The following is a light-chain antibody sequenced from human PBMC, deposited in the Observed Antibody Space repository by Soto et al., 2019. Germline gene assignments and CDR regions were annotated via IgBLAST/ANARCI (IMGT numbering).Light chain of an antibody. CDR3: QSYDTMLSGPGV. CDR1: SSNIGAGYD. CDR2: NNI. J-gene: IGLJ2*01. V-gene: IGLV1-40*01. Sequence: VLTQPPSVSGAPGQRVTISCTGSSSNIGAGYDVHWYQQLPGTAPKLLIYNNINRPSGVPDRFSGSKSGTSASLAITGLQAEDEADYYCQSYDTMLSGPGVFGGGTKLTVL.